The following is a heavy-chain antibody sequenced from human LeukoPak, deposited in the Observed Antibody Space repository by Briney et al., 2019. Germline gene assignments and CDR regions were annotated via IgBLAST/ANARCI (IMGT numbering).Heavy chain of an antibody. CDR1: GFTFSSYA. D-gene: IGHD3-16*01. CDR3: AQGRWGSYHLWDAFDI. CDR2: ISGSGGST. Sequence: GGSLRLSCAASGFTFSSYAMSWVRQAPGKGLEWVSAISGSGGSTYYADSVKGRFTISRDNSKNTLYLQMNSLGAEDTAVYYCAQGRWGSYHLWDAFDIWGQGTMVTVSS. J-gene: IGHJ3*02. V-gene: IGHV3-23*01.